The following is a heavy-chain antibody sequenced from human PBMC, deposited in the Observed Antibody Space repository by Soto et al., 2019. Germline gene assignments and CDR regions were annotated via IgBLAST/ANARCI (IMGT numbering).Heavy chain of an antibody. J-gene: IGHJ6*02. CDR1: GYSFTSYW. CDR3: ARGYYDFWSGPIPVCYGMDV. Sequence: RGESLKISCKGSGYSFTSYWIGWVRQMPGKGLEWMGIIYPGDSDTRYSPSFQGQVTISADKSISTAYLQWSSLKASDTAMYYCARGYYDFWSGPIPVCYGMDVWGHGTTVTVSS. V-gene: IGHV5-51*01. CDR2: IYPGDSDT. D-gene: IGHD3-3*01.